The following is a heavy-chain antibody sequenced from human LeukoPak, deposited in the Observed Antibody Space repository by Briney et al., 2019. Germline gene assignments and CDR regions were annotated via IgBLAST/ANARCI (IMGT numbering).Heavy chain of an antibody. CDR3: AKDSGSGSYVVY. Sequence: PGVSLRLFCAASGFTIRSYGMHWVRQAPGKGLEWVAFIRYDGSNKYYADSVKGRFTISRDNSKNTLYLQMNSLRAEDTAVYYCAKDSGSGSYVVYWGQGTLVTVSS. CDR1: GFTIRSYG. D-gene: IGHD3-10*01. J-gene: IGHJ4*02. CDR2: IRYDGSNK. V-gene: IGHV3-30*02.